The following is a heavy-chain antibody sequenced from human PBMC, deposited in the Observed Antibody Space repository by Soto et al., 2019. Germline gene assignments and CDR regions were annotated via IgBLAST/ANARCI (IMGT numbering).Heavy chain of an antibody. J-gene: IGHJ4*02. CDR1: GGSISSGGYY. CDR3: ARDSTYGSGSYYIDY. V-gene: IGHV4-31*03. CDR2: IYYSGST. Sequence: PSETLSLTCTVSGGSISSGGYYWSWIRQHPGKGLEWIGYIYYSGSTYYNPSLKSRVTISVDTSKNQFSLKLSSVTAADTAVYYCARDSTYGSGSYYIDYWGQGTLVTVSS. D-gene: IGHD3-10*01.